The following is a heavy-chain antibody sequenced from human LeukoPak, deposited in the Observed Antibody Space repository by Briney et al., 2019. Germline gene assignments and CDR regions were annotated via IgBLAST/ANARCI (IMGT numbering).Heavy chain of an antibody. Sequence: GGSLRLSCAASGFTFSSYGMHCVRQAPGKGLEWVAVIWYDGSNKYYADSVKGRFTISRDNSKNTLYLQMNSLRAEDTAVYYCARDEVRLGESNDAFDIWGQGTMVTVSS. J-gene: IGHJ3*02. V-gene: IGHV3-33*01. CDR3: ARDEVRLGESNDAFDI. D-gene: IGHD3-16*01. CDR1: GFTFSSYG. CDR2: IWYDGSNK.